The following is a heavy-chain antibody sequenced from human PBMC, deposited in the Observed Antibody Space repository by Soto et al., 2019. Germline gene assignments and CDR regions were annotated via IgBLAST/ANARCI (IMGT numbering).Heavy chain of an antibody. CDR1: GFTFSSYA. J-gene: IGHJ6*02. Sequence: QVQLVESGGGVVQPGRSLRLSCAASGFTFSSYAMHWVRQAPGKGLEWVAVISYDGSNKYYADSVKGRFTISRDNSKNTLYLQMNSLRAEDTAVYDCARGNDRYYYGMDVWCQGTTVTVSS. CDR2: ISYDGSNK. D-gene: IGHD1-1*01. CDR3: ARGNDRYYYGMDV. V-gene: IGHV3-30-3*01.